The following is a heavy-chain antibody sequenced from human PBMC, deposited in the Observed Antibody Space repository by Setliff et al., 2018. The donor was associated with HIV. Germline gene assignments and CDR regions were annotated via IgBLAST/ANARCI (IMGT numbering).Heavy chain of an antibody. J-gene: IGHJ6*02. D-gene: IGHD3-9*01. CDR1: GASIKTFY. V-gene: IGHV4-59*01. CDR2: VYNSGSI. CDR3: AREKQQYYDLLTGYDYYYGMDV. Sequence: KPSETLSLTCTVSGASIKTFYRSWIRQSPGKGLEWIGYVYNSGSINYNPSLKSRVTISVDTSNSQVSLRLTSVTAADTAIYYCAREKQQYYDLLTGYDYYYGMDVWGQGTSVTVSS.